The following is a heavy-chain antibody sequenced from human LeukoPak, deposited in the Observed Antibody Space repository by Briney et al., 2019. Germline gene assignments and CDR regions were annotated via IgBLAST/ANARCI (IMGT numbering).Heavy chain of an antibody. D-gene: IGHD5-12*01. V-gene: IGHV4-59*01. CDR2: IYYSGST. CDR1: GGSISSYY. CDR3: ASGWLRPSDGFDI. Sequence: SETLSLTCTVSGGSISSYYWSWIRQPPGKGLEGTGYIYYSGSTNYNPSLKSRVTISVDTSKNQFSLKLSSVTAADTSVYYCASGWLRPSDGFDIWGQGTMVTVSS. J-gene: IGHJ3*02.